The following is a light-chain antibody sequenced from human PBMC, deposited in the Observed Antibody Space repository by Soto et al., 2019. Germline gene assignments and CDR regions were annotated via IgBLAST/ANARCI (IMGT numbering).Light chain of an antibody. Sequence: EIVLTQSPGTLSLSPGERATLSCRASQSVSSSYFAWYQHKPGQAPRLLIYGASSRATGIPDRFSGSGSGTAFTLTISRLEPEDFAVYYCQQYGSPPLTFGPGTKVDV. J-gene: IGKJ3*01. CDR3: QQYGSPPLT. CDR1: QSVSSSY. V-gene: IGKV3-20*01. CDR2: GAS.